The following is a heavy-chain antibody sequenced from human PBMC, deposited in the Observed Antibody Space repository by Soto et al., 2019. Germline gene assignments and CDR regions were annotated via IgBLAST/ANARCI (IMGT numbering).Heavy chain of an antibody. J-gene: IGHJ4*02. CDR2: IDQSGST. Sequence: SETLSLTCAVYGGSFSGYYWNWLRQPPGEGLEWIGKIDQSGSTNYNPSLKSRVTMSVDTSRSQFSLKLTSVTAMDTAVYYCARLVYDSSGYRPGWGQGTLVTVSS. D-gene: IGHD3-22*01. CDR3: ARLVYDSSGYRPG. V-gene: IGHV4-34*01. CDR1: GGSFSGYY.